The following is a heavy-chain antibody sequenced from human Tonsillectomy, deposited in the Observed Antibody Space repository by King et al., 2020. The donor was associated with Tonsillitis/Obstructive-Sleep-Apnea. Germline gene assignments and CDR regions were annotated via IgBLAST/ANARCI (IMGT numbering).Heavy chain of an antibody. CDR2: IRSKAYGETR. CDR3: TRASRETTMVRAYYYYMDV. J-gene: IGHJ6*03. Sequence: VQLVESGGGLVQPGRSLRLSCTASGFTFGDYAMSWVRQAPGKGLEWLGFIRSKAYGETREYAASVKGRFTISRDDSKSIAYLQMNSLKTEDTAVYYCTRASRETTMVRAYYYYMDVWGKGTTVTVSS. CDR1: GFTFGDYA. D-gene: IGHD3-10*01. V-gene: IGHV3-49*04.